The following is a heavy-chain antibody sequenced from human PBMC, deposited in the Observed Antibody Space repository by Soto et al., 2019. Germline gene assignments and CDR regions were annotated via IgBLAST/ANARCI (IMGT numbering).Heavy chain of an antibody. CDR2: IGTSDDP. CDR3: ARDPDYYDSSGYYPEYFQH. Sequence: GGSLRLSCAASGFTFSNYDMFWVRQTAGEGLEWVSAIGTSDDPKYVSSVRGRFTISRDNAKNSLYLQMNSLRDEDTAVYYCARDPDYYDSSGYYPEYFQHWGQGTRVTVSS. D-gene: IGHD3-22*01. J-gene: IGHJ1*01. V-gene: IGHV3-13*05. CDR1: GFTFSNYD.